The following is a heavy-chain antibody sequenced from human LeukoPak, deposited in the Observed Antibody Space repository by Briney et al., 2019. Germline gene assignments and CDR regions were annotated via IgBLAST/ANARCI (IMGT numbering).Heavy chain of an antibody. J-gene: IGHJ4*02. CDR1: GGSITGYY. CDR2: IYYSGST. V-gene: IGHV4-59*01. Sequence: SETLSLTCTVSGGSITGYYWSWIRQPPGKGLEWIGYIYYSGSTNYNPSLKSRVTILVDTSKKQFSLKLSSVTAADTAVYYCARGERLGGDYWGQGTLVTVSS. CDR3: ARGERLGGDY. D-gene: IGHD3-16*01.